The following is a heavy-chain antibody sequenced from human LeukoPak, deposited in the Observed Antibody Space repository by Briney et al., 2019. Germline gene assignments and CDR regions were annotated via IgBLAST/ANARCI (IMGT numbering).Heavy chain of an antibody. CDR1: GGSISSYY. V-gene: IGHV4-59*01. CDR2: IYYSGST. J-gene: IGHJ5*02. CDR3: ARGRIRRDNWNYVGWYWSDP. D-gene: IGHD1-7*01. Sequence: SETLSLTCTVSGGSISSYYWSWIRQPPGKGLEWIGYIYYSGSTNYNPSLKSRVTISVDTSKNQFSLKLSSVTAADTAVYYCARGRIRRDNWNYVGWYWSDPWGQGTLVTVSS.